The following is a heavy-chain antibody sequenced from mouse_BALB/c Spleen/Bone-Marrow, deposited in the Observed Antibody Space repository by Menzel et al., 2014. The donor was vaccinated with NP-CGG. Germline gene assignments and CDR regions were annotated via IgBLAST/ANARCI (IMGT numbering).Heavy chain of an antibody. Sequence: VQLQQPGPELVKPGASVKISCKASGYTLTDYNMHWVKQNHGKSLEWIGYIYPYNGNTGYNQKFKSKATLTVDNSSSTAYMELRSLTSEDSAVYYCARGVYYDYDVWFANWGQGTLVTVSA. D-gene: IGHD2-4*01. CDR1: GYTLTDYN. J-gene: IGHJ3*01. CDR3: ARGVYYDYDVWFAN. CDR2: IYPYNGNT. V-gene: IGHV1S29*02.